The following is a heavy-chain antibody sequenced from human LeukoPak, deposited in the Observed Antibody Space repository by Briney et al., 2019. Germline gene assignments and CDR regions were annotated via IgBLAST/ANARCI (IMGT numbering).Heavy chain of an antibody. Sequence: PSETLSLTCTVSGGSIGTGNYYWTWIRQPAGKGLEWIGRIFTSGNTNYNPSLKSRVTMSIDTSKNQFSLKLNSVTASDTAMYYCARDRLTGESHHWFDPWGQGTLVTVSS. CDR1: GGSIGTGNYY. CDR3: ARDRLTGESHHWFDP. J-gene: IGHJ5*02. CDR2: IFTSGNT. D-gene: IGHD7-27*01. V-gene: IGHV4-61*02.